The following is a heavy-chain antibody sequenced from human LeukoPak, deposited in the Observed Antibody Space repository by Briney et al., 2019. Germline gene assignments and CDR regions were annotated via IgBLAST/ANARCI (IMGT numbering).Heavy chain of an antibody. CDR1: GYRFTSYG. CDR2: ISAYNGNT. V-gene: IGHV1-18*01. Sequence: ASVKVSCKASGYRFTSYGISWVRQAPGQGLEWMGWISAYNGNTNYAQKLQGRVTMTTDTSTSTAYMALRSLRSDDTAVYYCARGGDGDILTGLVFDYWGQGTLVTVSS. CDR3: ARGGDGDILTGLVFDY. J-gene: IGHJ4*02. D-gene: IGHD3-9*01.